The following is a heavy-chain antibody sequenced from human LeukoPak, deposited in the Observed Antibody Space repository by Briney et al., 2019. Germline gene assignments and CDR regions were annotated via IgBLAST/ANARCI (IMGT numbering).Heavy chain of an antibody. J-gene: IGHJ2*01. D-gene: IGHD3-22*01. Sequence: SVKVSCKASGGTLSDYAINWVRQAPGQGLEWMGGIIPMVGTANYGQKFAGRVTIIADESTNTAHMELSGLRSEDTAVYYCAPTSNFYESSGPWGYFDLWGRGTLVTVSS. V-gene: IGHV1-69*01. CDR1: GGTLSDYA. CDR3: APTSNFYESSGPWGYFDL. CDR2: IIPMVGTA.